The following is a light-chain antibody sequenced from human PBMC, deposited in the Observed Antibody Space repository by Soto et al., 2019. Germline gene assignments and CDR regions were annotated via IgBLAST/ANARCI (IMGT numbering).Light chain of an antibody. J-gene: IGKJ2*01. CDR3: QQYESSPPYT. V-gene: IGKV3-20*01. CDR1: QSVSSSY. Sequence: EIVFTQSPGTLSLSPGQRATLSCRASQSVSSSYLAWYQQKPGQAPRLLIYGASSRATGIPDRFSGSGSGTDFTLTISRLEPEDFGVYYCQQYESSPPYTFGQGTKLEIK. CDR2: GAS.